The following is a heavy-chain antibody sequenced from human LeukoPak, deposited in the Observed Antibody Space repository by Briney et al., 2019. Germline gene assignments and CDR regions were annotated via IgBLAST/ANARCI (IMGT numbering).Heavy chain of an antibody. CDR1: GGSISSYY. CDR2: IYYSGST. CDR3: ARVGRSSSWYDDWYFDL. J-gene: IGHJ2*01. Sequence: SETLSLTCTVSGGSISSYYWSWIRQPPGKGLEWIGNIYYSGSTNYNPSLKSRVTISVDTSKNQFSLKLSSVTAADTAVYYCARVGRSSSWYDDWYFDLWGRGTLVTVSS. D-gene: IGHD6-13*01. V-gene: IGHV4-59*01.